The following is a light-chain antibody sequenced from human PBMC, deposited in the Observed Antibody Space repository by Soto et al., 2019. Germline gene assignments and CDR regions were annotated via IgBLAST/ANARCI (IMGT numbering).Light chain of an antibody. CDR1: QTVSSSF. J-gene: IGKJ2*01. Sequence: EIVLTQSPGTLSLSPGERAILSCRASQTVSSSFLAWYQQKPGQAPRLLIYGASSRATGIPDRFSGSGSGTAFTLTISRLEPEDFAVYNCQQYGSSPYTFGQGTKLEIK. CDR3: QQYGSSPYT. V-gene: IGKV3-20*01. CDR2: GAS.